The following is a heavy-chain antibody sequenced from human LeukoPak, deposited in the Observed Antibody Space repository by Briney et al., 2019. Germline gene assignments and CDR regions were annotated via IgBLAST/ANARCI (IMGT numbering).Heavy chain of an antibody. CDR2: IYSGGST. CDR3: ATDYYDSSGYPRLKDY. Sequence: PGGSLRLSCAASGFTVSSNYMSWVRQAPGKGLEWVSVIYSGGSTYYADSVKGRFTISRDNSKNTLYLQMNSLRAEDTAVYYCATDYYDSSGYPRLKDYWGQGTLVTVSS. V-gene: IGHV3-66*01. J-gene: IGHJ4*02. D-gene: IGHD3-22*01. CDR1: GFTVSSNY.